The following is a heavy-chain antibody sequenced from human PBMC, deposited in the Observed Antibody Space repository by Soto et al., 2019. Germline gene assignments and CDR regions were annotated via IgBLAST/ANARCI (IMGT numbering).Heavy chain of an antibody. CDR3: ARGRRDGYNFFDY. CDR2: IYSGGST. Sequence: GGSLRLSCAASGFTVSSNYMSWVRQAPGKGLEWVSVIYSGGSTYYADSVKGRFTISRDNSKNTLYLQMNSLRAEDTAVYYCARGRRDGYNFFDYSGQGTLVTVPQ. V-gene: IGHV3-53*01. CDR1: GFTVSSNY. J-gene: IGHJ4*02. D-gene: IGHD5-12*01.